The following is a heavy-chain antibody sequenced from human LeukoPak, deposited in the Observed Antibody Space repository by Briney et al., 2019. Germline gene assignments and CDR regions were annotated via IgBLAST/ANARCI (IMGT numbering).Heavy chain of an antibody. J-gene: IGHJ4*02. CDR2: IYYSGST. CDR3: ARSRDGYNQNTPLFY. Sequence: PSETLSLTCNVSGDSISSYYRSWIRQPPGKGLEWIGHIYYSGSTNYNPSLKSRVTISVDTSKNQFSLKMSSVTAADTAVYYCARSRDGYNQNTPLFYWGQGTLVTVSS. CDR1: GDSISSYY. D-gene: IGHD5-24*01. V-gene: IGHV4-59*01.